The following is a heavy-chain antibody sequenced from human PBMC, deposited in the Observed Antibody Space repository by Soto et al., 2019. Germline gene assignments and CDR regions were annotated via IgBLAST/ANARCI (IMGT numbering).Heavy chain of an antibody. CDR2: IKSKTDGGTT. CDR1: GFTFSNAW. V-gene: IGHV3-15*07. J-gene: IGHJ6*02. D-gene: IGHD6-19*01. CDR3: TTTLYSSGSYDFYYGMDV. Sequence: GGSLRLSCAASGFTFSNAWMNWVRQAPGKGLEWVGRIKSKTDGGTTDYAAPVKGRFTISRDDSKNTLYLQMNSLKTEDTAVYYCTTTLYSSGSYDFYYGMDVWGQGTTVTVSS.